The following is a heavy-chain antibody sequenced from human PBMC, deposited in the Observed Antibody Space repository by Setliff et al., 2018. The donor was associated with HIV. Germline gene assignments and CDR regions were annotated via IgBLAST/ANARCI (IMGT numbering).Heavy chain of an antibody. CDR3: ARDVLRGSSFFDY. J-gene: IGHJ4*02. Sequence: GGSLRLSCAASGFTFSTYGMHWVRQAPGKGLEWVAVISYDGSNKYYADSVKGRFTISRDNSKRTLYLQMNSLRAEDTAVYYCARDVLRGSSFFDYWGQGTLVAVSS. V-gene: IGHV3-30*03. CDR1: GFTFSTYG. CDR2: ISYDGSNK. D-gene: IGHD3-10*01.